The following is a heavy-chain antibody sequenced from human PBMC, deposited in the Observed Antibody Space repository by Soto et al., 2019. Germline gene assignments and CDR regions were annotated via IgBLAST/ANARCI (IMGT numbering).Heavy chain of an antibody. J-gene: IGHJ4*02. D-gene: IGHD6-19*01. V-gene: IGHV4-30-2*01. CDR3: ARGGRDVAVAGTRTYFDY. Sequence: QLQLQESGSGLVKPSQTLSLTCAVSGGSISSGGYSWSWIRQPPGKGLEWIGYIYHSGSTYYNPSPTCRVTLSVDRSKNQFSLKLSSVTAADTAVYYGARGGRDVAVAGTRTYFDYWGPGTLVTVSS. CDR2: IYHSGST. CDR1: GGSISSGGYS.